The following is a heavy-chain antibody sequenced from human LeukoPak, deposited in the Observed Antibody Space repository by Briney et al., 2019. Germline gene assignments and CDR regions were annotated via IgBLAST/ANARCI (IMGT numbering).Heavy chain of an antibody. CDR2: LSHAGNT. CDR1: GDSVRNDIYY. D-gene: IGHD2-8*01. Sequence: SSETLSLTCSVSGDSVRNDIYYWGWIRQPPGKRLEWVACLSHAGNTWYNPSLESRLSISVDTSKNQFSLKFSSVTAADTALYWCARHNDPRRVGFDFWGQGILVTVSS. J-gene: IGHJ4*02. V-gene: IGHV4-39*01. CDR3: ARHNDPRRVGFDF.